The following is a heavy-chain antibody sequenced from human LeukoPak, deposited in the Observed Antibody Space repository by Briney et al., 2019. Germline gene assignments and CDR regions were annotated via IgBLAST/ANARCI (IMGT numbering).Heavy chain of an antibody. D-gene: IGHD6-13*01. CDR1: GFTFSSYA. V-gene: IGHV3-30*04. J-gene: IGHJ4*02. CDR3: ARYSSSPGRAHYFDY. CDR2: ISYDGSNK. Sequence: PGSSLRLSCAASGFTFSSYAMHWVRQAPGKGLEWVAVISYDGSNKYYADSVKGRFTISRDNSKNTLYLQMNSLRAEDTAVYYCARYSSSPGRAHYFDYWGQGTLVTVSS.